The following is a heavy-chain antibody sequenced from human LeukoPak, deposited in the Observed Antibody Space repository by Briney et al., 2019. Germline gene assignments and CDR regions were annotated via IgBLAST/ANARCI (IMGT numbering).Heavy chain of an antibody. CDR2: INHSGST. J-gene: IGHJ4*02. CDR3: ARQADYRFDY. Sequence: PSETLSLTCTVSGGSISSYYWSWIRQPPGKGLEWIGEINHSGSTNYNPSLKSRVTISVDTSKNQFSLKLSSVTAADTAVYYCARQADYRFDYWGQGTLVTVSS. D-gene: IGHD4-11*01. V-gene: IGHV4-34*01. CDR1: GGSISSYY.